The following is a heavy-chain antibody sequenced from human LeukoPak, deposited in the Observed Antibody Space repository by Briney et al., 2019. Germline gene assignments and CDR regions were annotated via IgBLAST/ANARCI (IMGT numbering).Heavy chain of an antibody. D-gene: IGHD3-22*01. Sequence: VASVNVSCKASGYTFTVYYMHWVRQAPGQGLEWMGWINPNSGGTNYAQKFQGRVTMTTDTSISTAYMELSRLRSDDTAVYYCANTYYYDSSGYYYSDYFDYWGQGTLVTVSS. J-gene: IGHJ4*02. CDR2: INPNSGGT. CDR3: ANTYYYDSSGYYYSDYFDY. V-gene: IGHV1-2*02. CDR1: GYTFTVYY.